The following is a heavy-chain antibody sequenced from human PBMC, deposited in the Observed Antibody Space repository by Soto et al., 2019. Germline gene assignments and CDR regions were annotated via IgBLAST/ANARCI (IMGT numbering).Heavy chain of an antibody. CDR3: AKTRYCSSTSCYVLYYYYFDY. Sequence: GGSLRLSCAASGFTFSSYAMSWVRQAPGKGLEWVSAISGSGGSTYYADSVKGRFTIPRDNSKNTLYLQMNSLRAEDTAVYYCAKTRYCSSTSCYVLYYYYFDYWGQGTLVTVSS. CDR2: ISGSGGST. V-gene: IGHV3-23*01. J-gene: IGHJ4*02. CDR1: GFTFSSYA. D-gene: IGHD2-2*01.